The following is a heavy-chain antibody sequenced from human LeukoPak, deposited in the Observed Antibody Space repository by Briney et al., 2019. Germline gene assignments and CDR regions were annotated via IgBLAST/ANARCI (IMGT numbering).Heavy chain of an antibody. V-gene: IGHV3-13*01. CDR3: ARGPPRGKYYYMDV. J-gene: IGHJ6*03. CDR2: IGTASDT. CDR1: GFTFSSFD. D-gene: IGHD1-1*01. Sequence: GGSQRLSCTASGFTFSSFDMHWVRQPTGQGLEWVSTIGTASDTYYPGSVEGRFTLSRDNAKNSLYLQMNSLTAGDTAAYYCARGPPRGKYYYMDVWGKGTTVTVSS.